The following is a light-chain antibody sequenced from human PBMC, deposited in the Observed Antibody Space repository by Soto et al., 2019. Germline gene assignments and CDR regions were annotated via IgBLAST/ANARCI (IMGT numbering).Light chain of an antibody. CDR3: SSYAGSTYV. Sequence: QSVLTQPASASGSPGPSVTISCTGTSGDVGGYNSVSWYQQHPGKAPKLMIYAVNKRPSGVPDRFSGSKSDNTASPTVSGLQAEDEADYYCSSYAGSTYVFGTGTKVTVL. CDR2: AVN. CDR1: SGDVGGYNS. J-gene: IGLJ1*01. V-gene: IGLV2-8*01.